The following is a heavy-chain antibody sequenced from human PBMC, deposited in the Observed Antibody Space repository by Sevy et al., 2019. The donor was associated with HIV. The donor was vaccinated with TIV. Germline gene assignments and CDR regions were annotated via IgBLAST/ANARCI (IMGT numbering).Heavy chain of an antibody. CDR3: AREIAVAGTYGLFDY. D-gene: IGHD6-19*01. CDR2: ISAYNGNT. CDR1: GCTFTSYG. Sequence: ASVKVSCKASGCTFTSYGISWVRQAPGQGLEWMGWISAYNGNTNYAQKLQGRVTMTTDTSTSTAYMELRSLRSDDTAVYYCAREIAVAGTYGLFDYWGQGTLVTVSS. J-gene: IGHJ4*02. V-gene: IGHV1-18*01.